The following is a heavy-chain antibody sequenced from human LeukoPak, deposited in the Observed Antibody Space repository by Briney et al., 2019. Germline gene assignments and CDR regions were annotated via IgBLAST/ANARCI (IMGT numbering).Heavy chain of an antibody. CDR3: ARYSCSSTSCYKEGNWFDP. CDR1: GYTFTGYY. J-gene: IGHJ5*02. D-gene: IGHD2-2*02. V-gene: IGHV1-2*02. Sequence: GASVKVSCKASGYTFTGYYMHWVRQAPGQGLEWMGWINPNSGGTNYAQKFQGRVTMTRDTSISTAYMELSRLRSDDTAVYYCARYSCSSTSCYKEGNWFDPWGQGTLVTVSS. CDR2: INPNSGGT.